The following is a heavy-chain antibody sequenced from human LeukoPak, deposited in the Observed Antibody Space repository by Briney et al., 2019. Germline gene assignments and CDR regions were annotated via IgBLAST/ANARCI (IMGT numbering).Heavy chain of an antibody. CDR1: GFTFSSYW. CDR2: MSGSGGRT. V-gene: IGHV3-23*01. Sequence: GGSLGLSCAASGFTFSSYWMSWVRQAPGKGLEWVSAMSGSGGRTYYADSVKGRFTISRDNSKNTLYLQMNSLRAEDTAVYYCAKWGCSGGSCYPFDYWGQGTLVTVSS. J-gene: IGHJ4*02. D-gene: IGHD2-15*01. CDR3: AKWGCSGGSCYPFDY.